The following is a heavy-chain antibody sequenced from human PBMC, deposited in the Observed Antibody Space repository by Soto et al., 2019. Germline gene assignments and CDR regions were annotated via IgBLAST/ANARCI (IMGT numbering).Heavy chain of an antibody. D-gene: IGHD6-19*01. V-gene: IGHV4-59*01. CDR3: AGYTSGWSFDY. CDR2: IYYSGST. Sequence: SETLSLTCTVSGGSISSYYWSWIRQPPGKGLEWIGYIYYSGSTNYNPSLKSRVTISVDTSKNQFSLKLSSVTAADTAVYYCAGYTSGWSFDYWGQGTLVTVSS. J-gene: IGHJ4*02. CDR1: GGSISSYY.